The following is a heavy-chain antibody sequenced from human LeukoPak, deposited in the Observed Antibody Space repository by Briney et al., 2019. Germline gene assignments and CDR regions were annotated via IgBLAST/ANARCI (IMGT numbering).Heavy chain of an antibody. CDR1: GFTFSTYA. J-gene: IGHJ4*02. CDR3: AKATIFGVVVGY. D-gene: IGHD3-3*01. Sequence: GGSLRLSCAASGFTFSTYAMSWVRQAPGKGLEWVSAISGAGGSTYYADSVKGRFTISRDNSKNTLYLQMNSLRAEDTAVYYCAKATIFGVVVGYWGQGTLVTVSS. CDR2: ISGAGGST. V-gene: IGHV3-23*01.